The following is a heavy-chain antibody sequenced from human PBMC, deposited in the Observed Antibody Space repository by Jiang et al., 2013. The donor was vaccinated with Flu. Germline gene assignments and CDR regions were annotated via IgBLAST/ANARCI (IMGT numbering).Heavy chain of an antibody. Sequence: AEVKKPGASVKVSCKASGYTFSTSGITWVRQAPGQGLEWVGWISAYNGHTNYAQKFQGRVTMTTDTSTSTAYMELRSLRSDDTAVYYCARDRYNILSGSSSSPWGQGTRVTVSS. V-gene: IGHV1-18*01. D-gene: IGHD3-9*01. J-gene: IGHJ4*02. CDR3: ARDRYNILSGSSSSP. CDR2: ISAYNGHT. CDR1: GYTFSTSG.